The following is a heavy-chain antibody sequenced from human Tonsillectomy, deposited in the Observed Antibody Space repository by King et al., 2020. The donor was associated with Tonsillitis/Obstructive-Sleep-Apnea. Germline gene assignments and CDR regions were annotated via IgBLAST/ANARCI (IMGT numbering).Heavy chain of an antibody. CDR1: GLTFSDFY. CDR3: ARDPTDYYASGNYYFDY. V-gene: IGHV3-11*05. D-gene: IGHD3-10*01. Sequence: QLVQSGGGLVKPGGSLRLSCAASGLTFSDFYMSWVRQAPGKGLEWVSYISSSSSYTSYADSVKGRFTISRDNAKNSLYLQMNSLRAEDTAVYYCARDPTDYYASGNYYFDYWGQGTLVTVSS. CDR2: ISSSSSYT. J-gene: IGHJ4*02.